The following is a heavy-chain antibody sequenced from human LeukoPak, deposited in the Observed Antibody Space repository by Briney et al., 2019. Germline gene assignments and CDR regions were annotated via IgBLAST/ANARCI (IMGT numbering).Heavy chain of an antibody. CDR3: ARMSFAFDPSFFDY. V-gene: IGHV4-39*01. D-gene: IGHD3-3*01. J-gene: IGHJ4*01. CDR2: FYYSGGT. Sequence: SETLSLTCSVSGVSISDNNSYWAWIRQPPGKGLEWIGIFYYSGGTYYNPSLQSRVTISGDTSKNLFSLHLRSATVADTAIYFCARMSFAFDPSFFDYWGHGALVPVSS. CDR1: GVSISDNNSY.